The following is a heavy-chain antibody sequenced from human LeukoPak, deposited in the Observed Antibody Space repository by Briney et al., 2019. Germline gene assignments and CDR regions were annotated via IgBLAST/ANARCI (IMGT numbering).Heavy chain of an antibody. V-gene: IGHV4-59*01. J-gene: IGHJ3*02. CDR2: IYYSGST. Sequence: PSETLSLTCTVSGGSISSYYWSWIRQPPGKGLEWIGYIYYSGSTNYNPSLKSRVTISVDTSKNQFSLKLSSVTAADTAVHYCARKSPFAFDIWGQGTMVTVSS. CDR1: GGSISSYY. CDR3: ARKSPFAFDI.